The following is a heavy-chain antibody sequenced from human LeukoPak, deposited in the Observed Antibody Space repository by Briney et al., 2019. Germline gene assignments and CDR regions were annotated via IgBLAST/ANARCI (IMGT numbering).Heavy chain of an antibody. J-gene: IGHJ4*02. V-gene: IGHV3-33*01. CDR1: GFSFSTHG. CDR3: ARGAYNGGWHLDY. CDR2: IWYDGSNE. Sequence: PGRSLRLSCAASGFSFSTHGMHWVRQAPGKGLEWVALIWYDGSNEDYADSVKGRFTISRDNSQNTLYLQMNSLRAEDTAVYHCARGAYNGGWHLDYWGQGSLVTVSS. D-gene: IGHD2-8*01.